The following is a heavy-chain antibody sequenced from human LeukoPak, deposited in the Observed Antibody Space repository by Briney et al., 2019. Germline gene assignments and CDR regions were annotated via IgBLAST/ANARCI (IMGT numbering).Heavy chain of an antibody. CDR3: AREGGSYYNYYYYYMDV. D-gene: IGHD1-26*01. CDR1: GGSISSYY. V-gene: IGHV4-4*07. J-gene: IGHJ6*03. CDR2: IYTSGST. Sequence: SETLSLTCTVSGGSISSYYWSWIRQPAGKGLEWIGRIYTSGSTNYNPSLKSRVTISVDTSKNQFSLKLSSVTAADTAVYYCAREGGSYYNYYYYYMDVWGKGTTVTVSS.